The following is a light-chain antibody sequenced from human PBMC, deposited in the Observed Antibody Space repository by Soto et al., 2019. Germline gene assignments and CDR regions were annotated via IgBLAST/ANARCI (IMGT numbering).Light chain of an antibody. Sequence: QSVLTQSPSASASLGASVKLTSTLSSGHSSYAIAWHQQQPEKGPRYLMKLDSDGSHTKGDAIPDRFSGSSSGAERYLTISSLQSEDEADYYCQTWGTGIHVVFGGGTKLTVL. CDR2: LDSDGSH. J-gene: IGLJ2*01. CDR1: SGHSSYA. V-gene: IGLV4-69*01. CDR3: QTWGTGIHVV.